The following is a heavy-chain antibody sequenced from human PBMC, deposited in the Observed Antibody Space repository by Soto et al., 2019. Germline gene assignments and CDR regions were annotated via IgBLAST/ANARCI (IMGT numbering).Heavy chain of an antibody. V-gene: IGHV1-2*04. CDR3: ARDRPDYGSWSYPTPYGIDV. CDR2: INPNSGGT. J-gene: IGHJ6*02. Sequence: GASVKVSCKASGYTFTGYYMHWVRQAPGQGLEWMGWINPNSGGTNYAQKFQGWVTMTRDTSISTAYMELSRLRSDDTAVYYCARDRPDYGSWSYPTPYGIDVWGQGTTVTVSS. CDR1: GYTFTGYY. D-gene: IGHD3-10*01.